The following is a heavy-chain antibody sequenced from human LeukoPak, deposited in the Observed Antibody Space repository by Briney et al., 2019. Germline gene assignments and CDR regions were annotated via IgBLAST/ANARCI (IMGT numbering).Heavy chain of an antibody. CDR1: GYSISSGYY. V-gene: IGHV4-38-2*02. Sequence: SETLSLTCTVSGYSISSGYYWGWIRQPPGKGLEWIGSIYHSGSTNYNPSLKSRVTISVDTSKNQFSLKLSSVTAADTAVYYCARRAYYGSGSYLNWFDPWGQGTLVTVSS. D-gene: IGHD3-10*01. CDR3: ARRAYYGSGSYLNWFDP. CDR2: IYHSGST. J-gene: IGHJ5*02.